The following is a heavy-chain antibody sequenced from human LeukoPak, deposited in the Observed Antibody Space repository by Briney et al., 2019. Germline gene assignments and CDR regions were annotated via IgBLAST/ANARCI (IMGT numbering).Heavy chain of an antibody. CDR3: AKGFGEFDWDYYYYYMDV. V-gene: IGHV3-23*01. CDR1: GFTFSSYG. Sequence: PGGSLRLSCAASGFTFSSYGMNWVRQAPGKGLEWVSYISSSGSTIYYADSVKGRFTISRDNSKNTLYLQMNSLRAEDTAVYYCAKGFGEFDWDYYYYYMDVWGKGTTVTISS. D-gene: IGHD3-10*01. CDR2: ISSSGSTI. J-gene: IGHJ6*03.